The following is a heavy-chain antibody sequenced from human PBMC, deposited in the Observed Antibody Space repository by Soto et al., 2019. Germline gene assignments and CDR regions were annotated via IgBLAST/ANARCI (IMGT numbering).Heavy chain of an antibody. CDR2: FRSGGGT. D-gene: IGHD3-10*01. CDR1: GDSISSYN. J-gene: IGHJ6*02. Sequence: QVQLQESGPGLVKPSETLSLTCTVSGDSISSYNLAWIRQPPGKGLEWIGYFRSGGGTSYNPSFQSRVAISADTSMKQFSLGLSSVTAAATAVYYCVRQGIGVLHGLVDVWGQGTTVTVSS. CDR3: VRQGIGVLHGLVDV. V-gene: IGHV4-59*08.